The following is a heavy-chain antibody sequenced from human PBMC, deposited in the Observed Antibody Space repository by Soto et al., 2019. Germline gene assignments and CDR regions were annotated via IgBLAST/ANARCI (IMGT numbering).Heavy chain of an antibody. J-gene: IGHJ4*02. CDR3: ARSYSSGWEFDY. V-gene: IGHV3-11*01. Sequence: GWSLRLSCGASGFTFSNYYMSWIRQAPGKGLEWVSYISSTGRTIYYADSVKGRFTVSRDNAQNSLSLKLNSLRVEDTAVYYCARSYSSGWEFDYWGQGTQVTVSS. D-gene: IGHD6-19*01. CDR2: ISSTGRTI. CDR1: GFTFSNYY.